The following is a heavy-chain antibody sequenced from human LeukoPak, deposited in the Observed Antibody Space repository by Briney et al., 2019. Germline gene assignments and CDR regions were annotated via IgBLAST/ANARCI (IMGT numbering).Heavy chain of an antibody. Sequence: ASVKVSCKASGYTFTNYGISWVRQAQGQGLEWMGWVSTYSGNTTYAQKFQGRVSMTTETSTDTVYMELKSLRSDDTATYYCARDLGYCSFGFGLGSCNRKWFDPWGQGTLVSVSS. V-gene: IGHV1-18*01. J-gene: IGHJ5*02. CDR2: VSTYSGNT. CDR1: GYTFTNYG. D-gene: IGHD2-15*01. CDR3: ARDLGYCSFGFGLGSCNRKWFDP.